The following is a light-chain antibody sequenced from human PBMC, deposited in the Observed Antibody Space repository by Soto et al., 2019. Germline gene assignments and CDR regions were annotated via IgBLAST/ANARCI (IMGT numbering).Light chain of an antibody. V-gene: IGKV1-5*03. CDR3: QHYNSYSEFR. J-gene: IGKJ3*01. Sequence: DIQMTQSPPTLSASVGDSVTITCRASQSINNCLAWYQQKPGKATKLLFYKASTLENGVPSRFSGSGSGTEFALTIGCLQPDDFATYYCQHYNSYSEFRVGPGTKVDIK. CDR2: KAS. CDR1: QSINNC.